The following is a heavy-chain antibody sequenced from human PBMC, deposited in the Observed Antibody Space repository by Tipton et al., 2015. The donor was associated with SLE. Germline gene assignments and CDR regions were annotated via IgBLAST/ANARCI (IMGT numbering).Heavy chain of an antibody. CDR2: IYYSGST. Sequence: TLSLTCTVSGGSISSGNYYWSWIRQHPGKGLEWIGYIYYSGSTYFNPSLKSRVTLSVDTSKSQFSLKLSSVTAADTAAYYCARYRVITYYFDYWGQGTLVTVSS. V-gene: IGHV4-31*03. CDR3: ARYRVITYYFDY. J-gene: IGHJ4*02. CDR1: GGSISSGNYY. D-gene: IGHD3-22*01.